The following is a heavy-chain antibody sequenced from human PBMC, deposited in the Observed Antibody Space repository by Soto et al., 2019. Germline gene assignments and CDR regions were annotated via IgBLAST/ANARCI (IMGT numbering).Heavy chain of an antibody. D-gene: IGHD6-13*01. CDR3: AKGSAGARPYYFDY. Sequence: GGSLRLSCAASGFTFSSYAMSWVRQAPGKGLEWVSAISGSGGSTYYADSVKGRFTISRDNSKNTLYLQMNSLRADDTAVYYRAKGSAGARPYYFDYWGQGTLVTVSS. CDR2: ISGSGGST. CDR1: GFTFSSYA. J-gene: IGHJ4*02. V-gene: IGHV3-23*01.